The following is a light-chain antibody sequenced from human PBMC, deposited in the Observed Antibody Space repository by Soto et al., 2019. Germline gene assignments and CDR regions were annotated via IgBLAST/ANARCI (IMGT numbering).Light chain of an antibody. Sequence: ETVLTQSPGTVSLSPGERATLSCTTSQNVSSDYLAWYQQKPGQAPRLLIYGIFNRATGIPDRFSGSGSGTDFTLTISGLEPEDSAVYYCQHYEGAPRTFGPGTKGEI. CDR1: QNVSSDY. J-gene: IGKJ2*01. V-gene: IGKV3-20*01. CDR2: GIF. CDR3: QHYEGAPRT.